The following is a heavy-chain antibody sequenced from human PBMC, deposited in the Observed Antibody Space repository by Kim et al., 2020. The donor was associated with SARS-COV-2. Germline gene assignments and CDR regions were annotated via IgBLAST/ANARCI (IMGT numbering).Heavy chain of an antibody. V-gene: IGHV3-23*01. CDR2: ISGSGGST. CDR3: AKEGGNIVVVPAASAIDY. J-gene: IGHJ4*02. D-gene: IGHD2-2*01. CDR1: GFTFSSYA. Sequence: GGSLRLSCAASGFTFSSYAMSWVRQAPGKGLEWVSAISGSGGSTYYADSVKGRFTISRDNSKNTLYLQMNSLRAEDTAVYYCAKEGGNIVVVPAASAIDYWGQGTLVTVSS.